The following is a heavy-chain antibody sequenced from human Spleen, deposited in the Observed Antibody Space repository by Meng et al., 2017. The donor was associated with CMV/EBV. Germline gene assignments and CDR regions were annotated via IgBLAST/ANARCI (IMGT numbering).Heavy chain of an antibody. D-gene: IGHD3-3*01. J-gene: IGHJ6*02. V-gene: IGHV3-30*02. CDR3: ARDLLRFLEWLEGYYYGMDV. Sequence: LSLTCAASGFTFSSYGMHWVRQVPGKGLEWVAFIQYDGRIEYHADSVKGRFTISRDNFRTTLYLQMNSLRAEDTAVYYCARDLLRFLEWLEGYYYGMDVWGQGTTVTVSS. CDR1: GFTFSSYG. CDR2: IQYDGRIE.